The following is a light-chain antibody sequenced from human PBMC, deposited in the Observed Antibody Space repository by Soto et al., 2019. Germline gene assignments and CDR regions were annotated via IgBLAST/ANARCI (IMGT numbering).Light chain of an antibody. CDR3: SSYTTSSTLI. Sequence: QSALTQPASVSGSPGQSITISCTGTSSDIGNYNYVSWYQQYPGKAPKLMIYDVSHRPSGVSNRFSGSKSGNTASLTISGLQAEDEAEYYCSSYTTSSTLIFGTGTKLTVL. J-gene: IGLJ1*01. V-gene: IGLV2-14*01. CDR1: SSDIGNYNY. CDR2: DVS.